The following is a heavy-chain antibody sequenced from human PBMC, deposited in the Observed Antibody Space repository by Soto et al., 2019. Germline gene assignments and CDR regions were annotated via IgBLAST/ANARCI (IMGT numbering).Heavy chain of an antibody. CDR3: ARDGWPSSSWYTNQH. D-gene: IGHD6-13*01. Sequence: SETLSLTCTVSGGSISGYYWSWIRQPPGKGLEWIGYIYYSGSTNYNPSLKSRVTMSVDTSKNQFSLKLSSVTAADTAVYYCARDGWPSSSWYTNQHWGQGTLVTVSS. CDR1: GGSISGYY. J-gene: IGHJ1*01. CDR2: IYYSGST. V-gene: IGHV4-59*01.